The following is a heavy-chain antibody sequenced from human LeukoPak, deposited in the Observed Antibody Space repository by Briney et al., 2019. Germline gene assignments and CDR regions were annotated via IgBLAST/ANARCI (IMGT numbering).Heavy chain of an antibody. Sequence: NPSETLSLTCTVSGDSISSYYWTWIRQPAGKGLEWIGRIYTSGSTNYNPSLKSRVTMSVDTSKNQFSLKMSSLTAADTAMYYCARARGGSGSYGHCDSWGQGTLVTVSS. J-gene: IGHJ4*02. CDR3: ARARGGSGSYGHCDS. CDR2: IYTSGST. D-gene: IGHD1-26*01. V-gene: IGHV4-4*07. CDR1: GDSISSYY.